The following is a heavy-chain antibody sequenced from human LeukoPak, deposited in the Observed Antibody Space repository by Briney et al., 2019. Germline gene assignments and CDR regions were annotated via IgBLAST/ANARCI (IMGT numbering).Heavy chain of an antibody. CDR2: IYHSGST. J-gene: IGHJ3*02. CDR3: ARHASVIAIREAFDI. Sequence: SETLSLTCAASGYSISSGYYWGWIRQPPGKGLEWIGTIYHSGSTYYNPSLKSRVTISVDTSKNQFSLKLSSVTAADTAVYYCARHASVIAIREAFDIWGQGTMVTVSS. CDR1: GYSISSGYY. D-gene: IGHD2-21*01. V-gene: IGHV4-38-2*01.